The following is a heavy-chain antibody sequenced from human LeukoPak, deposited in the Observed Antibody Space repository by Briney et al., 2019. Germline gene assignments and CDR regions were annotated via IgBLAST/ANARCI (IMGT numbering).Heavy chain of an antibody. CDR2: INPNSGGT. Sequence: ASVKVSCKASGYTFTGYYMHWVRQAPGQGLEWMGWINPNSGGTNYAQKFQGRVTMTRDTSISTAYMELSRLRSDDTAVYYCARDHGGSYYGWFDPWGQGTLATVSS. CDR1: GYTFTGYY. J-gene: IGHJ5*02. V-gene: IGHV1-2*02. D-gene: IGHD1-26*01. CDR3: ARDHGGSYYGWFDP.